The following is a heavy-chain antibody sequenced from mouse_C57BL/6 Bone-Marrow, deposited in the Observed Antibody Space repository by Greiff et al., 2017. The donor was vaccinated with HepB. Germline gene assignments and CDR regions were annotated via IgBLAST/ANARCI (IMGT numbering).Heavy chain of an antibody. CDR1: GYTFTSYW. CDR3: ARLWGNYDFDY. J-gene: IGHJ2*01. Sequence: QVQLQQPGAELVKPGASVKLSCKASGYTFTSYWMQWVKQRPGQGLEWIGEIDPSDSYTNYNQKFKGKATLTVDTSSSTAYMQLSSLTSEDSAVYCCARLWGNYDFDYWGQGTTLTVSS. V-gene: IGHV1-50*01. D-gene: IGHD2-1*01. CDR2: IDPSDSYT.